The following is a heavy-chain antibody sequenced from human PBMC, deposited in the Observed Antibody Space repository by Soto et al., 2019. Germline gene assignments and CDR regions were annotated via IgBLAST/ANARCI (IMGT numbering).Heavy chain of an antibody. Sequence: GGSLRLSCVASGFTFSAYTMNWIRQAPGKGLEWVSYINSHGTSIYYADSVKGRFTISRDNAKASLYLHMDSLRADDTAVYYCESKEGFWGQGT. V-gene: IGHV3-48*01. CDR1: GFTFSAYT. J-gene: IGHJ4*02. CDR2: INSHGTSI. CDR3: ESKEGF.